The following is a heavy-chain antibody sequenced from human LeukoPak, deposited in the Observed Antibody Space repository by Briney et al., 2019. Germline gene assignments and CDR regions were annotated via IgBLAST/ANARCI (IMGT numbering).Heavy chain of an antibody. D-gene: IGHD3-22*01. V-gene: IGHV3-7*01. Sequence: GGSLRLSCAASGFTFSSYWMSWVRQAPGKGLEWVANIKEDGSEKYYVDSVKGRLTISRDNAKNSLYLQMNSLRAEDTAVYYCARDRDSSGYYYDAFDIWGQGTMVTVSS. CDR1: GFTFSSYW. CDR2: IKEDGSEK. CDR3: ARDRDSSGYYYDAFDI. J-gene: IGHJ3*02.